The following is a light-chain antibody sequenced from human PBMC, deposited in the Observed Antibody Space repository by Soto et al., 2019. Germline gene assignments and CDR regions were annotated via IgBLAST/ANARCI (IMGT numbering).Light chain of an antibody. CDR2: GHS. CDR3: QSYDSGLVGLI. Sequence: QAVVTQPPSVSGAPGQRVTIACTGSTSNIGAGYDVHWYRHLPGAAPKLLLSGHSHRPSGVPDRLSGSKSGTSASLAITGLQAEDEADYYCQSYDSGLVGLIFGAGTKVTVL. V-gene: IGLV1-40*01. J-gene: IGLJ2*01. CDR1: TSNIGAGYD.